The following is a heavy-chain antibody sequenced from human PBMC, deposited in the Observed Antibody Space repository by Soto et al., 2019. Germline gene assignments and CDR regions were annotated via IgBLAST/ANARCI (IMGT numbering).Heavy chain of an antibody. Sequence: AASVKVSRKASGYPYTNSYMHWVRQAPGQGLEWMGWIHPNTGGTNYAQKFQGRVTMTRDTSVSTVYMELNRLTSDDTAIYFCASDFRTRGWFRQAGNFAMDVWGQGTTVTVSS. V-gene: IGHV1-2*02. CDR3: ASDFRTRGWFRQAGNFAMDV. D-gene: IGHD6-19*01. J-gene: IGHJ6*02. CDR2: IHPNTGGT. CDR1: GYPYTNSY.